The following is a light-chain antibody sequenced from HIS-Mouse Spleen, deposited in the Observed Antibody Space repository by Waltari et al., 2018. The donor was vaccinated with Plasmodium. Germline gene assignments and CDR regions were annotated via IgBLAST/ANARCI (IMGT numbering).Light chain of an antibody. CDR2: GAS. CDR1: QSVSSN. V-gene: IGKV3-15*01. J-gene: IGKJ3*01. Sequence: ELLMTQSPATLSVSPGERATLSCRASQSVSSNLAWYQQKPGQAPRLLIYGASTRATGIPARFSGSGSGTEFTLTISSLQSEDFAVYYCQQYNNWSFTFGPGTKVDIK. CDR3: QQYNNWSFT.